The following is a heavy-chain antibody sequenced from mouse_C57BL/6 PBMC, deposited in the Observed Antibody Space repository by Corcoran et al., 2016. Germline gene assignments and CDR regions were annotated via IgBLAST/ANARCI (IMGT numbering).Heavy chain of an antibody. CDR1: GYTFTTYG. J-gene: IGHJ1*03. CDR3: ARGRGWYVDV. V-gene: IGHV9-3*01. CDR2: INTYSGVP. Sequence: QIQLVQSGPELKKPGETVKISCKASGYTFTTYGMSWVKQAPGKGLKWMGWINTYSGVPTYADDFKGRFAFSLETSASTAYLQINNLKNEDTATYFCARGRGWYVDVWGTWTTVTVSS. D-gene: IGHD3-1*01.